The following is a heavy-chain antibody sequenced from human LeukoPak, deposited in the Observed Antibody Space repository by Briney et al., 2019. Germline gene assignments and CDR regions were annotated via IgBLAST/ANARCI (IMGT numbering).Heavy chain of an antibody. CDR3: ADEFGLKWLAD. V-gene: IGHV1-2*02. J-gene: IGHJ4*02. CDR1: AYTFSAYY. Sequence: ASVKVSCKASAYTFSAYYMHWVRQAPGQGLEWMGWINPNNGGTNYAQKFQGRVTMTRDTSICTAYMELSRLRSDDTAIYYCADEFGLKWLADWGQGTLVTVSS. CDR2: INPNNGGT. D-gene: IGHD6-19*01.